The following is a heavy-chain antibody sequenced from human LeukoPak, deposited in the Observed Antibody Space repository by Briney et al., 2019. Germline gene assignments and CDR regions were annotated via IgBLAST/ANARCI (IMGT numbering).Heavy chain of an antibody. CDR2: ITASGDRT. D-gene: IGHD2-15*01. V-gene: IGHV3-53*01. CDR3: ARRDIVVVVSASDY. J-gene: IGHJ4*02. Sequence: GGSLRLSCAASGFTVSSNYIWVRQAPGKGLEWVSGITASGDRTFYGDSVRGRFTMSRDNSKNTVYLQMNSLRVDDTAVYYCARRDIVVVVSASDYWGQGTLVTVSS. CDR1: GFTVSSNY.